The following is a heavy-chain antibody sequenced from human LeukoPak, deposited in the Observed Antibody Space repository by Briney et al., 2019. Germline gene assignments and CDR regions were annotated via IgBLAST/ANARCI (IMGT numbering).Heavy chain of an antibody. CDR3: ARDAVSTVTAGGIDY. CDR1: GYTLTELS. Sequence: ASVKVSCKVSGYTLTELSMHWVRQAPGKGLEWMGGFDPEDGETIYAQKFQGRVTMTEDTSTDTAYMELRSLRSDDTAVYYCARDAVSTVTAGGIDYWGQGTLVTVSS. CDR2: FDPEDGET. J-gene: IGHJ4*02. V-gene: IGHV1-24*01. D-gene: IGHD2-21*02.